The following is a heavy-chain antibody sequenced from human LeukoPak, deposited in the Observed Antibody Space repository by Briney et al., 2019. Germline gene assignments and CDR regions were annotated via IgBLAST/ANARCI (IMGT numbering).Heavy chain of an antibody. CDR2: ISASSDAT. CDR1: GFTFSTYP. V-gene: IGHV3-23*01. CDR3: AKDDALKWEIRGDFDY. D-gene: IGHD1-26*01. Sequence: GGSLRLSCAASGFTFSTYPMAWVRQAPGKGLEWVSTISASSDATYYADSVKGHFTISRDNSKNTLYLQMNSLRAEDTAVYYCAKDDALKWEIRGDFDYWGQGTLVTVSS. J-gene: IGHJ4*02.